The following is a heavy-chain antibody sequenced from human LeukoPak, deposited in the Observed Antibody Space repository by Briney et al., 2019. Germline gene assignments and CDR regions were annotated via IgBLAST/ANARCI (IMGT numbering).Heavy chain of an antibody. D-gene: IGHD3-22*01. V-gene: IGHV4-34*01. CDR3: ARSKDGSGFAAY. CDR1: GGSFSGYY. CDR2: INHSGNT. Sequence: PSETLSLTCAVYGGSFSGYYWTWIRQPPGKGLEWVGEINHSGNTNYNPSLKSRVAISVDTSKNQFSLKLSSVTAADTAMYYCARSKDGSGFAAYWGQGTQVTVSS. J-gene: IGHJ4*02.